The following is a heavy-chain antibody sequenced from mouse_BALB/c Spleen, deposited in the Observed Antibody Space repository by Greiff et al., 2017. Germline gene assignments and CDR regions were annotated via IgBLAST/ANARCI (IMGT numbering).Heavy chain of an antibody. CDR2: INSNGGST. Sequence: EVMLVESGGGLVQPGGSLKLSCAASGFTFSSYGMSWVRQTPDKRLELVATINSNGGSTYYPDSVKGRFTISRDNAKNTLYLQMSSLKSEDTAMYYCARDDGSSYLAWFAYWGQGTLVTVSA. CDR3: ARDDGSSYLAWFAY. D-gene: IGHD1-1*01. CDR1: GFTFSSYG. V-gene: IGHV5-6-3*01. J-gene: IGHJ3*01.